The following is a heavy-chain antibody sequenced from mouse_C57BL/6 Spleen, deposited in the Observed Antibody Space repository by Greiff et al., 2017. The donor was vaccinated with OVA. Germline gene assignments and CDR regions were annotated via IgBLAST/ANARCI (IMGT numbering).Heavy chain of an antibody. CDR2: IYPGDGDT. CDR3: ARWGTTVVAPIDY. CDR1: GYAFSSSW. V-gene: IGHV1-82*01. J-gene: IGHJ2*01. Sequence: VQLQQSGPELVKPGASVQISCKASGYAFSSSWMNWVKQRPGKGLEWIGRIYPGDGDTNYNGKFKGKATLTADKSSSTAYMQLSSLTSEDSAVYFCARWGTTVVAPIDYWGQGTTLTVSS. D-gene: IGHD1-1*01.